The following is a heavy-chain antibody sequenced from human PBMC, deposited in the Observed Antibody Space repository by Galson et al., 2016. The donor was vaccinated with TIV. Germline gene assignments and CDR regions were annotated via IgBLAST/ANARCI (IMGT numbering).Heavy chain of an antibody. J-gene: IGHJ6*02. CDR1: GDTFTSYT. Sequence: SVKVSCKASGDTFTSYTINWVRQAPGQGLEWMGRIVPMIDITNYAPNFQDRVTITGDKSTSTAYMELKSLRSGDTAMYYCARGEWDRQAYKYYGLDVWGQGTMVTVSS. D-gene: IGHD1-26*01. CDR2: IVPMIDIT. CDR3: ARGEWDRQAYKYYGLDV. V-gene: IGHV1-69*02.